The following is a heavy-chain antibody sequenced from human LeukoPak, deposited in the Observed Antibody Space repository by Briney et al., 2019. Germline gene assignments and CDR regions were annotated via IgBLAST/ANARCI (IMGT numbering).Heavy chain of an antibody. Sequence: GASVKVSCKASGYTFTGYYMHWVRQAPGQGLEWMGWINPNSGGTNYAQKFQGRVTMTRDTSISTAYMELSRLRSDDTAVYYCARVPLLVYGIAAAGQNWFDPWGQGTLVTVSS. D-gene: IGHD6-13*01. J-gene: IGHJ5*02. CDR3: ARVPLLVYGIAAAGQNWFDP. CDR2: INPNSGGT. V-gene: IGHV1-2*02. CDR1: GYTFTGYY.